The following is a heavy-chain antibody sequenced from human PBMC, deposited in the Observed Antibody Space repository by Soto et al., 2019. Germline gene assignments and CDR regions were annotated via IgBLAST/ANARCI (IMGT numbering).Heavy chain of an antibody. V-gene: IGHV3-21*01. CDR3: ARGSKYFYGSGKDDAFDV. CDR1: GFTSSDNT. Sequence: LRLSFAAAGFTSSDNTMYWVRQAPGKGLEWVSTISSSSSHIYYVDSVEGRFTVSRDNVKKSLYLQMDSLRAEDTALYYCARGSKYFYGSGKDDAFDVWGQGTMVTVSS. CDR2: ISSSSSHI. J-gene: IGHJ3*01. D-gene: IGHD3-10*01.